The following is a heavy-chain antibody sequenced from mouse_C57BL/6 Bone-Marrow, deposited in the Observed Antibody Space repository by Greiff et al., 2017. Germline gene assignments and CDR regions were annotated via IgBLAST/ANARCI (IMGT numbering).Heavy chain of an antibody. D-gene: IGHD1-1*01. J-gene: IGHJ2*01. CDR3: AKRYYYGSSYVRYFDY. CDR2: IYPRSGNT. Sequence: VQLQQSGAELARPGASVKLSCKASGYTFTSYGISWVKQRTGQGLEWIGEIYPRSGNTNYNEKFKGKATLTADKSSSTAHMELRSLTSEDSAVYFCAKRYYYGSSYVRYFDYWGQGTTLTVSS. V-gene: IGHV1-81*01. CDR1: GYTFTSYG.